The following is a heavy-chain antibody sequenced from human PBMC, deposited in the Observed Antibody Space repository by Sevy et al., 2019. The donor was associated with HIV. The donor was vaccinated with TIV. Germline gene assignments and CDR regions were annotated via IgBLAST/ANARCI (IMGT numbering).Heavy chain of an antibody. CDR3: VSLFLSYRSGWSYFDY. J-gene: IGHJ4*02. Sequence: GESLKISCAISGFTVNDKYIIWVRQAPGKGLEWVSVIFSSGSTYYADSAKDRFTISRDNSKNTVDLQMNSVRAEDTAVYYCVSLFLSYRSGWSYFDYWGQGTLVTVSS. V-gene: IGHV3-66*02. D-gene: IGHD6-19*01. CDR1: GFTVNDKY. CDR2: IFSSGST.